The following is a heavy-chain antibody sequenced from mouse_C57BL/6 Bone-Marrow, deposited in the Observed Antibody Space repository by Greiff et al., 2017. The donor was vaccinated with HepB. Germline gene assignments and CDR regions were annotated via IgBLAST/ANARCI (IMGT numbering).Heavy chain of an antibody. CDR1: GYTFTSYW. CDR2: IYPSDSET. J-gene: IGHJ1*03. Sequence: QVQLQQPGAELVRPGSSVKLSCKASGYTFTSYWMDWVKQRPGQGLEWIGNIYPSDSETHYNQKFKDKATLTVDKSSSTAYMQLSSLTSEDSAVYYCARGGVITTVVAEDYWYFDVWGTGTTVTVSS. V-gene: IGHV1-61*01. CDR3: ARGGVITTVVAEDYWYFDV. D-gene: IGHD1-1*01.